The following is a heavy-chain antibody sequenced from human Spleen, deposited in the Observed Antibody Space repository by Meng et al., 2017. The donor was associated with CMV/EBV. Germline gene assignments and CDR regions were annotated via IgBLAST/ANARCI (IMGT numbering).Heavy chain of an antibody. CDR2: INPNSGGT. V-gene: IGHV1-2*04. J-gene: IGHJ4*02. CDR3: ARSLDYVWGSYRYHYFDY. D-gene: IGHD3-16*02. CDR1: TFPAYY. Sequence: TFPAYYMHWVRPAPGQGLEWMGWINPNSGGTNYAQKFQGWVTMTRDTSISTAYMELSRLRSDDTAVYYCARSLDYVWGSYRYHYFDYWGQGTLVTVSS.